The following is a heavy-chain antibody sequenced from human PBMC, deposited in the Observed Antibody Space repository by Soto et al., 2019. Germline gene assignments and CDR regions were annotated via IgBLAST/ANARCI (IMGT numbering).Heavy chain of an antibody. Sequence: ARGSLILASETSGFPFGIYSMNWVRQAPGKGLEWVSSISSSGTYIDYGDSVDGRFAISRDDAKNSVFLEMTSLRVDDTAVYYCAREGNYHEFWGQGTLVTVSS. V-gene: IGHV3-21*01. CDR3: AREGNYHEF. D-gene: IGHD3-10*01. J-gene: IGHJ4*02. CDR1: GFPFGIYS. CDR2: ISSSGTYI.